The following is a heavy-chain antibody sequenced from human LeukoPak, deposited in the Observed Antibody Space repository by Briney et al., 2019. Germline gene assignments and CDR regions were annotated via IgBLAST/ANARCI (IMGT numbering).Heavy chain of an antibody. CDR3: ARARTVTKYYFDY. Sequence: SVKVSCKASGGTFSSYAISWVRQAPGQGLEWMGGIIPIFGTANYAQKFQGRVTITADKSTSTAYMELSSLRSEDTAVYYCARARTVTKYYFDYWGQGTLVTVSS. CDR1: GGTFSSYA. CDR2: IIPIFGTA. J-gene: IGHJ4*02. V-gene: IGHV1-69*06. D-gene: IGHD4-17*01.